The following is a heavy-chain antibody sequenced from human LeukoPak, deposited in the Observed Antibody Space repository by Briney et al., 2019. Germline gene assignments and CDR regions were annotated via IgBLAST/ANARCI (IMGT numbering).Heavy chain of an antibody. Sequence: GGSLRLSCAASGFTFSSYEMNWVRQAPGKGLEWVSYISSSGSTIYYADSVKGRFTISRDNAKNSLYLQMNSLRADDTAVYYCARDRATIPFDYWGQGTLVTVSS. CDR3: ARDRATIPFDY. CDR2: ISSSGSTI. CDR1: GFTFSSYE. D-gene: IGHD1-26*01. J-gene: IGHJ4*02. V-gene: IGHV3-48*03.